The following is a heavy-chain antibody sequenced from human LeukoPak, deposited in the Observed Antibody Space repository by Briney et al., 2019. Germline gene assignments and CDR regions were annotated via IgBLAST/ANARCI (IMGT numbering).Heavy chain of an antibody. D-gene: IGHD3-10*01. J-gene: IGHJ5*02. Sequence: SQTLSLTCAISGDSVSSNSAAWNWIRQSPSRGLEWLGRTYYRSKWYNDYAVSVKSRITINPDTSKNQFSLQLNSVTPEDAAVYYCAREAEKVRGVPGFDPWGQGTLVTVSS. V-gene: IGHV6-1*01. CDR3: AREAEKVRGVPGFDP. CDR2: TYYRSKWYN. CDR1: GDSVSSNSAA.